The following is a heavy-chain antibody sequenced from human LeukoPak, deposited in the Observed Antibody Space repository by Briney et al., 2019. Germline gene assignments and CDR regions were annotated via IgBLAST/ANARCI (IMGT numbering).Heavy chain of an antibody. J-gene: IGHJ4*02. Sequence: ASVKVSCKASGYTFTSYDINWVRQATGQGLEWMGWMNPNSGNTGYAQKFQGRVTITRNTSISTAYMELSSLSTEDTAVYYCAKVRYCSGVNCYPDDNWGQGTLVTVSS. D-gene: IGHD2-15*01. CDR3: AKVRYCSGVNCYPDDN. CDR1: GYTFTSYD. CDR2: MNPNSGNT. V-gene: IGHV1-8*03.